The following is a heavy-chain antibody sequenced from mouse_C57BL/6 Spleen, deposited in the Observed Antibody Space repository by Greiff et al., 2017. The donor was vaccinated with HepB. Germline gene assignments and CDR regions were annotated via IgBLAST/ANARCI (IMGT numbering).Heavy chain of an antibody. CDR3: ARHGEFITTVAAYYFDY. D-gene: IGHD1-1*01. CDR1: GFTFSSYG. Sequence: EVKLVESGGDLVKPGGSLKLSCAASGFTFSSYGMSWVRQTPDKRLEWVATISSGGSYTYYPDSVKGRFTISRDNAKNTLYLQMSSLKSEDTAMYYCARHGEFITTVAAYYFDYWGQGTTLTVSS. CDR2: ISSGGSYT. V-gene: IGHV5-6*01. J-gene: IGHJ2*01.